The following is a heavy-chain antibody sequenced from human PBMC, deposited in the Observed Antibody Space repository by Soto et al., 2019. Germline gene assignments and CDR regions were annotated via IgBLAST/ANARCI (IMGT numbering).Heavy chain of an antibody. CDR2: IKQDGSEK. V-gene: IGHV3-7*01. Sequence: GGSLRLSCVASGFTFSSYWMSWVRQAPGKGLEWVANIKQDGSEKYYVDSVKGRFTISRDNAKNSLYLQMNSLRAEDTAVYYCARAMRYNWNDFDYWGQGTLVTVSS. CDR3: ARAMRYNWNDFDY. CDR1: GFTFSSYW. J-gene: IGHJ4*02. D-gene: IGHD1-1*01.